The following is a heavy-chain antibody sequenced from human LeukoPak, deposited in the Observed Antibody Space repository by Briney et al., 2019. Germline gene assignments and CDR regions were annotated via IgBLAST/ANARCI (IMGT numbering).Heavy chain of an antibody. CDR2: INHSGST. Sequence: SETLSLTCAVYGGSFSGYYWSWIRQPPGKGLEWIGEINHSGSTNYNPSLKSRVTISVDTSKNQFSLKLSSVTAADTAVYYCARGGRKESTQYYDSSGYYGYWGQGTLVTVSS. V-gene: IGHV4-34*01. D-gene: IGHD3-22*01. CDR3: ARGGRKESTQYYDSSGYYGY. CDR1: GGSFSGYY. J-gene: IGHJ4*02.